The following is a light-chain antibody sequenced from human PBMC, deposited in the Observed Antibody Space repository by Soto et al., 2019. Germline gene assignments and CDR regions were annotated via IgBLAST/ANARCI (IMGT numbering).Light chain of an antibody. CDR1: SSNIGAGYD. J-gene: IGLJ2*01. V-gene: IGLV1-40*01. Sequence: QPVLTQPPSVSGAPGQRVTIFCTGSSSNIGAGYDVHWYQQLPGTAPKLLIYGNSNRPSGVPDRFSGSKSGTSASLAITGLQAEDEADYYCQSYDSSLSGVVFGGGTKLTVL. CDR2: GNS. CDR3: QSYDSSLSGVV.